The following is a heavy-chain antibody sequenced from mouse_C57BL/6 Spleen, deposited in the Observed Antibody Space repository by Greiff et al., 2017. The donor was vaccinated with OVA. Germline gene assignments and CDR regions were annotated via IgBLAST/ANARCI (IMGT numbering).Heavy chain of an antibody. V-gene: IGHV1-66*01. J-gene: IGHJ2*01. CDR2: IYPGSGNT. D-gene: IGHD3-1*01. CDR1: GYSFPSYY. Sequence: QVQLQQSGPELVKPGASVKISCKASGYSFPSYYIHWVKQRPGQGLEWIGWIYPGSGNTKYNEKFKGKATLTAATSSSTAYMQLSSLTSEDSAVYYCARSEFGDHFDYWGQGTTLTVSS. CDR3: ARSEFGDHFDY.